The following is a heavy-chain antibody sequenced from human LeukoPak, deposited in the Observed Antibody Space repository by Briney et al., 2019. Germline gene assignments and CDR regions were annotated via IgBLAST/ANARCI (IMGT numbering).Heavy chain of an antibody. J-gene: IGHJ4*02. Sequence: SETLSLTCTVSGGSISSSSYYWSWIRQPPGKGLEWIGEINHSGSTNYNPSLKSRVTISVDTSKNQFSLKLSSVTAADTAVYYCARRGIGHIASFDYWGQGTLVTVSS. D-gene: IGHD6-13*01. CDR3: ARRGIGHIASFDY. CDR1: GGSISSSSYY. CDR2: INHSGST. V-gene: IGHV4-39*07.